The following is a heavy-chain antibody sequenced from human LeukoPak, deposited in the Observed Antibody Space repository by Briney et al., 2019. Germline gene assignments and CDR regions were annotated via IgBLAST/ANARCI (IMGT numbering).Heavy chain of an antibody. V-gene: IGHV3-48*02. CDR3: ASSGSYRFDY. CDR2: ITASGTAM. Sequence: GGSLRLSCAASGFTFSSYSMNWVRQAPGKGLEWVSRITASGTAMFYADSVKGRFTISGDNAKNSLYLQMNSLRDEDTAVYYCASSGSYRFDYWGQGTLVTVSS. D-gene: IGHD1-26*01. CDR1: GFTFSSYS. J-gene: IGHJ4*02.